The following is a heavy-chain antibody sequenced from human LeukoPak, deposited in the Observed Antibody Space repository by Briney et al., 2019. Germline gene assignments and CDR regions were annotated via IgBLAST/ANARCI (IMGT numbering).Heavy chain of an antibody. V-gene: IGHV3-9*02. CDR3: ARDPYCSGGSCYSEVSYYYGMDV. Sequence: GGSLRLSCAASGFTSDDYAMHWVRQAPGKGLEWVSGISWNSGSIGYADSVKGRFTISRDNAKNTLYLQMNSLRAEDTAVYYCARDPYCSGGSCYSEVSYYYGMDVWGQGTTVTVSS. J-gene: IGHJ6*02. CDR1: GFTSDDYA. CDR2: ISWNSGSI. D-gene: IGHD2-15*01.